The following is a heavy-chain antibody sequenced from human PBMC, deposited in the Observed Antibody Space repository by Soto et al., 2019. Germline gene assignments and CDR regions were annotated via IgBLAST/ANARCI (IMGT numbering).Heavy chain of an antibody. CDR1: GFTFSSYG. Sequence: QVQLVESGGGVVQPGRSLRLSCAASGFTFSSYGMHWVRQAPDKGLEWVAVISYDGSNKYYADSVKGRFTISRDNSKNTLYLQMNSLRAEDTAVYYCAKDREDYWGQGTLVTVSS. J-gene: IGHJ4*02. V-gene: IGHV3-30*18. CDR3: AKDREDY. CDR2: ISYDGSNK.